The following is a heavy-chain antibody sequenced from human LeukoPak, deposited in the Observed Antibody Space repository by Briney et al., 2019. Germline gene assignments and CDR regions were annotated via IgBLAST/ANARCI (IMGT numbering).Heavy chain of an antibody. CDR3: ARAMVRGVITPDY. V-gene: IGHV1-2*06. D-gene: IGHD3-10*01. CDR2: INPNSGGT. Sequence: ASVKVSCKASGYTFTGYYMHWVRQAPGQGLEWMGRINPNSGGTNYAQKFQGRVTMTRDTSISTAYMELSRLRSDDTAEYYCARAMVRGVITPDYWGQGTLVTVS. J-gene: IGHJ4*02. CDR1: GYTFTGYY.